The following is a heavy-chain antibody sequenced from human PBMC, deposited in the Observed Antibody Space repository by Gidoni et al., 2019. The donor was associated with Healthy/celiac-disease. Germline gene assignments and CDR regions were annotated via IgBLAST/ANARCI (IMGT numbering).Heavy chain of an antibody. CDR1: GGSLSSYY. D-gene: IGHD1-26*01. CDR3: ARVVGQWETLDY. J-gene: IGHJ4*02. CDR2: IYYSGST. Sequence: QLQLQVSGTGLVNPSATLSLTCTCSGGSLSSYYWSWLRQPAGKGLEWIGYIYYSGSTNYNPTRKSRVTISVDTYKNQFSLKLSSVTAADTAVYYCARVVGQWETLDYWGQGTLVTVSS. V-gene: IGHV4-59*01.